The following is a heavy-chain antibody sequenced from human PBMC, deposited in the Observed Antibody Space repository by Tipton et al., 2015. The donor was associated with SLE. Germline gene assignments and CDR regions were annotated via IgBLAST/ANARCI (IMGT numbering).Heavy chain of an antibody. J-gene: IGHJ4*02. CDR1: GGSISSSSYY. CDR3: ARHRSTYYDFWSGYWLFEN. V-gene: IGHV4-39*01. D-gene: IGHD3-3*01. CDR2: MYYSGST. Sequence: TLSLTCTVSGGSISSSSYYWGWIRQPPGKGLEWIGSMYYSGSTYYNPSLKSRFTISVDPSKNQFPLKLSSGTAADTAVYYCARHRSTYYDFWSGYWLFENWGQGTLVTVSS.